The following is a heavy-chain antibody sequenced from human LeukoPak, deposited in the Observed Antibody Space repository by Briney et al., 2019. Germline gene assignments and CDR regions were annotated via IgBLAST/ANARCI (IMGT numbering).Heavy chain of an antibody. D-gene: IGHD3/OR15-3a*01. CDR2: IDGSGQTT. CDR1: GFTFTSTA. V-gene: IGHV3-23*01. Sequence: GGSLRLSCAASGFTFTSTAMSWVRQAPGKGLGWVSAIDGSGQTTYYADSVKGRFTISRDNSKNTLYLQLTSLRVEDTVVYYCARVATWTYFDSWGQGTLVTVSS. CDR3: ARVATWTYFDS. J-gene: IGHJ4*02.